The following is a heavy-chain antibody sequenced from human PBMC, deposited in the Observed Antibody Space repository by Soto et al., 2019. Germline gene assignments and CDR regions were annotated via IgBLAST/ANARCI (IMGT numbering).Heavy chain of an antibody. V-gene: IGHV4-34*01. J-gene: IGHJ4*02. CDR2: INDSGST. D-gene: IGHD3-16*01. CDR1: CGSFRGYF. Sequence: SETLSLTCALSCGSFRGYFWSWIRQSPDKGLEWIGEINDSGSTYYNPSFKSRLTISVDTSNSQISLRLTAVTAADSAVYYCQGGDFWGQGTRGTVSS. CDR3: QGGDF.